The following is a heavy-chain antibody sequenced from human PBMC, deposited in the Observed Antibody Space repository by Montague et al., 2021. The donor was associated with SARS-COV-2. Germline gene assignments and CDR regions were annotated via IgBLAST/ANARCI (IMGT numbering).Heavy chain of an antibody. Sequence: SETLSLTCTVSDGSISSYYWSWIRQPPGKGLEWIGYIYYSGSTNYNPSLKSRVTISVDTSKNQFSLKLSSVTAADTAVYYCAREGSGRGYYYYGMDVWGQGTTVTVSS. V-gene: IGHV4-59*01. J-gene: IGHJ6*02. CDR1: DGSISSYY. CDR3: AREGSGRGYYYYGMDV. CDR2: IYYSGST. D-gene: IGHD3-10*01.